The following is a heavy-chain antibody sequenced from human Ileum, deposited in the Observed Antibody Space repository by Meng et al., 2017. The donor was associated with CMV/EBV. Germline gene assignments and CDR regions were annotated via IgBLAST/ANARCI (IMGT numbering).Heavy chain of an antibody. CDR3: TTGSAYSPPGQFHQ. V-gene: IGHV4-4*02. J-gene: IGHJ1*01. CDR1: GGSISRANW. CDR2: VYHGGNA. D-gene: IGHD3-22*01. Sequence: SGGSISRANWWTWVRPTPGKGLGWIGEVYHGGNAMYNPSLQSRLTISVDDSTNQVSLRLRSVTAADTAMYYCTTGSAYSPPGQFHQWGQGTLVTVSS.